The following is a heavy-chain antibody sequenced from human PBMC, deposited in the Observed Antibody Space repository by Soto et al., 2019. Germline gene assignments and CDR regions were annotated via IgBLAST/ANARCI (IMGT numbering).Heavy chain of an antibody. Sequence: EGSLRLSCAASGFTFSSYEMNWVRQAPGKGLEWVSYISSSGSTIYYADSVKGRFTISRDNAKNSLYLQMNSLRAEDTAVYYCAREDGLRLNCYYGMDIWGRGATVTVYS. V-gene: IGHV3-48*03. CDR3: AREDGLRLNCYYGMDI. J-gene: IGHJ6*02. D-gene: IGHD5-12*01. CDR2: ISSSGSTI. CDR1: GFTFSSYE.